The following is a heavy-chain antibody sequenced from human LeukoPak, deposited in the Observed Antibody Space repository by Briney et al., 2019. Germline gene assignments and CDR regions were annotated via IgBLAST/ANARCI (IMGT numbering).Heavy chain of an antibody. V-gene: IGHV4-4*09. D-gene: IGHD1-26*01. J-gene: IGHJ4*02. CDR3: VAVGATRLYYFDY. CDR1: GGSISSYY. Sequence: SETLSLTCTVSGGSISSYYWSWIRQPPGKGLEWIGYIYTSGSTNYNPSLKSRVTISVDTSKNQFSLKLSSVTAADTAVYHCVAVGATRLYYFDYWGQGTLVTVSS. CDR2: IYTSGST.